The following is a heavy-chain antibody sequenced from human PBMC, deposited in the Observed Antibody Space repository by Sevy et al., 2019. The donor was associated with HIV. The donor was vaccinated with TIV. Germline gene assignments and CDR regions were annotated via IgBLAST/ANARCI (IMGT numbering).Heavy chain of an antibody. CDR3: ARAGGDCYSKNECWFVS. D-gene: IGHD2-21*01. CDR1: GFTFSAYS. J-gene: IGHJ5*01. V-gene: IGHV3-48*01. CDR2: ISSSSGTI. Sequence: GSLRLSCAASGFTFSAYSMNWVRQAPGKGLEWVSYISSSSGTIYYADSVKGQFTISRDNAKSSLYLQMNGLRAKDTAVYYCARAGGDCYSKNECWFVSWGQGTLVTVSS.